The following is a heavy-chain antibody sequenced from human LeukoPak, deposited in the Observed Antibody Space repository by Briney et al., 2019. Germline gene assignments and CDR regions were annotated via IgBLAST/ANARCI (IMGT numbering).Heavy chain of an antibody. V-gene: IGHV4-30-2*01. J-gene: IGHJ4*02. CDR2: IYHSGST. D-gene: IGHD3-9*01. CDR3: ASSRILTGYLFDY. CDR1: GGSISSGGYY. Sequence: SQTLSLTCTVSGGSISSGGYYWSWIRQPPGKGLEWIGYIYHSGSTYYNPSLKSRVTISVDRSKNQFSLKLSSVIAADTAVYYCASSRILTGYLFDYWGQGTLVTVSS.